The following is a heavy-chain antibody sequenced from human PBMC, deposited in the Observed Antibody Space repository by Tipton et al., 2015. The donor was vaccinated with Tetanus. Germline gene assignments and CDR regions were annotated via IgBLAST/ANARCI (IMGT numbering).Heavy chain of an antibody. CDR2: IKQDGGEK. D-gene: IGHD3-10*01. J-gene: IGHJ4*02. Sequence: SGFTFSSYWMSWVRQAPGKGLEWVANIKQDGGEKYYVDSVKGRFTISRDNAKNSLYLQMNSLRAEDTAVYYCASWFGRGGSYYFDYWGQGTLVTVSS. CDR1: GFTFSSYW. V-gene: IGHV3-7*01. CDR3: ASWFGRGGSYYFDY.